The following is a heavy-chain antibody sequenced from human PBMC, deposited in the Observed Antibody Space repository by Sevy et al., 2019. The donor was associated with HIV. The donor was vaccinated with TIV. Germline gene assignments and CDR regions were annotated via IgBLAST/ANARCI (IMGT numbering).Heavy chain of an antibody. CDR1: GDSISNNNW. CDR3: ARDPGSCSGGVCSYYFDF. Sequence: SETLSLTCAVSGDSISNNNWWSWVRQPPGKGLEWIGEVYHTGNTNYNPSLKSRVTISLDKSRNQFSLNLSSVTAADTAVLYCARDPGSCSGGVCSYYFDFWGQGTLVTVSS. D-gene: IGHD2-8*02. CDR2: VYHTGNT. J-gene: IGHJ4*02. V-gene: IGHV4-4*02.